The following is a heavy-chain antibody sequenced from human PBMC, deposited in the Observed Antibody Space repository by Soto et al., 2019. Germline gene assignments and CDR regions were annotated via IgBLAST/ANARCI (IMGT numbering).Heavy chain of an antibody. J-gene: IGHJ4*02. CDR2: IRNKANSYTA. CDR3: ARDNNFYDSGSGVDY. Sequence: GGSLRLSCAASGFTFSDHYMDWVRQASGKGLEWVGRIRNKANSYTAEYAASVKGRFTISRDDSKNSLYLQMNSLRAEYTAVYYCARDNNFYDSGSGVDYWGQGTLVTVSS. V-gene: IGHV3-72*01. CDR1: GFTFSDHY. D-gene: IGHD3-10*01.